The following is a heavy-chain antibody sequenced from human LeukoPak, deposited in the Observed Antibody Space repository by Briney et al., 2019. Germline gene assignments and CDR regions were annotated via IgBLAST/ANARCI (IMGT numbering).Heavy chain of an antibody. CDR2: IYTSGST. D-gene: IGHD3-16*01. J-gene: IGHJ4*02. CDR3: AREGRSATDGY. V-gene: IGHV4-4*07. Sequence: SETLSLTCTVSGGSISSYCWSWIRQPPGKGLEWIGRIYTSGSTTYNPSPKSRVTMSVDTSRNQFSLKLSSVTAADTAVYYCAREGRSATDGYWGQGTLVTVSS. CDR1: GGSISSYC.